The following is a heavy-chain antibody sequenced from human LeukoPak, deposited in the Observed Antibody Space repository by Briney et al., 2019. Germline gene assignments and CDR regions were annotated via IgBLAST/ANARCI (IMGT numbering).Heavy chain of an antibody. CDR1: GGSFSGYY. CDR3: ARDPGYGGNSGLDY. Sequence: SETLSLTCAVYGGSFSGYYWSWIRQHPGKGLEWIGYIYYSGSTYYNPSLKSRVTISVDTSKNQFSLKLSSVTAPDTAVYYCARDPGYGGNSGLDYWGQGTLVTVSS. D-gene: IGHD4-23*01. CDR2: IYYSGST. J-gene: IGHJ4*02. V-gene: IGHV4-31*11.